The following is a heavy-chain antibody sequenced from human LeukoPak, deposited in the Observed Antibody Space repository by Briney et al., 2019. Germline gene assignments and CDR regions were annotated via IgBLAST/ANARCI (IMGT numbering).Heavy chain of an antibody. Sequence: ASVKVSCKASGYSFTSYGISWVCQAPGQGLEWMGWISAYSGKTNYAQNLQGRVTMTKDTSTSTAYMELRSLRSDDTAVYYCARGYSGYAPYDYWGQGTLVTVSS. V-gene: IGHV1-18*01. CDR1: GYSFTSYG. D-gene: IGHD5-12*01. CDR3: ARGYSGYAPYDY. CDR2: ISAYSGKT. J-gene: IGHJ4*02.